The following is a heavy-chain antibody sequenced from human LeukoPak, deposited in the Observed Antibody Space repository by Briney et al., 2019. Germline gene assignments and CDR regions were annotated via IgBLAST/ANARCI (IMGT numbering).Heavy chain of an antibody. V-gene: IGHV3-33*08. D-gene: IGHD3-22*01. CDR3: ARDRTGYYYDSSGLDY. CDR1: GFTFTSYG. Sequence: RGSLRLSCAASGFTFTSYGMHWVRQAPGKGLEWVAVIWYDGSNKYYADSVKGRFTISRDNSKNTLYLQMNSLRAEDTAVCYCARDRTGYYYDSSGLDYWGQGTLVTVSS. CDR2: IWYDGSNK. J-gene: IGHJ4*02.